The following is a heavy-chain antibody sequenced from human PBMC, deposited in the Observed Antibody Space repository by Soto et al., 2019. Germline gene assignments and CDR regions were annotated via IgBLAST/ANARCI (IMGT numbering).Heavy chain of an antibody. V-gene: IGHV1-18*01. CDR3: AREMITFGGVIPYYVDV. Sequence: ASVKVSCKASGYTFTSYGISWVRQAPGQGLEWMGWISAYNGNTNYAQKLQGRVTMTTDTSTSTAYMELRSLRSDDTAVYYCAREMITFGGVIPYYVDVWGKGTTVTVSS. D-gene: IGHD3-16*02. CDR2: ISAYNGNT. J-gene: IGHJ6*03. CDR1: GYTFTSYG.